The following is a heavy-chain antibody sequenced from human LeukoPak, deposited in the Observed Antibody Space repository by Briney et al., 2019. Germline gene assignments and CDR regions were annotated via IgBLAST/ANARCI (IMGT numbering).Heavy chain of an antibody. J-gene: IGHJ2*01. D-gene: IGHD1-26*01. CDR1: GYTFTRYG. CDR3: ARLLSGVDWYFDL. V-gene: IGHV1-18*01. Sequence: ASVKVSCKASGYTFTRYGISWVRQAPGQGLEWMGWISAYNGNTSYAQKLQGRVTMTTDTSTSTAYMELRSLRSDDTAVYYCARLLSGVDWYFDLWGRGTLVTVSS. CDR2: ISAYNGNT.